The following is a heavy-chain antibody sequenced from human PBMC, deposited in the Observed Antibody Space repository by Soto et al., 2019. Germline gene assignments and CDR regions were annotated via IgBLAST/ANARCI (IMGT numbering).Heavy chain of an antibody. CDR3: ARDSGGYDYYYYGMDV. D-gene: IGHD2-15*01. Sequence: ASVKVSCKASGGTFSSYAISRVRQAPGQGLEWMGGIIPIFGTANYAQKFQGRVTITADESTSTAYMELSSLRSEDTAVYYCARDSGGYDYYYYGMDVWGQGTTVTVSS. CDR2: IIPIFGTA. CDR1: GGTFSSYA. J-gene: IGHJ6*02. V-gene: IGHV1-69*13.